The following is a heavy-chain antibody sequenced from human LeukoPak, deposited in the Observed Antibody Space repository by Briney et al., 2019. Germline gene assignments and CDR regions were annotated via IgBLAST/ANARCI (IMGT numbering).Heavy chain of an antibody. J-gene: IGHJ4*02. CDR3: ARVGYSSSAFEFDY. D-gene: IGHD6-6*01. CDR2: ISSSGSTI. V-gene: IGHV3-11*04. CDR1: RFTFSDHY. Sequence: GGSLRLSCAASRFTFSDHYMDWVRQAPGKGLEWVSYISSSGSTIYYADSVKGRFTISRDNAKNSLYLQMNSLRAEDTAVYYCARVGYSSSAFEFDYWGQGTLVTVSS.